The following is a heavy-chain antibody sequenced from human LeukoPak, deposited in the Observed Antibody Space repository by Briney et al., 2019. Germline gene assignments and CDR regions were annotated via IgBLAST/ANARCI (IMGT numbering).Heavy chain of an antibody. CDR3: AKTQEDWELLGETTFDY. Sequence: GGSLRLSCAASGFTFSSYGMHWVRQAPGKGLEWVAVISYDGSNKYYVDSVKGRFTISRDNSKNTLYLQMNSLRAEDTAVYYCAKTQEDWELLGETTFDYWGQGTLVTVSS. CDR2: ISYDGSNK. V-gene: IGHV3-30*18. J-gene: IGHJ4*02. D-gene: IGHD1-26*01. CDR1: GFTFSSYG.